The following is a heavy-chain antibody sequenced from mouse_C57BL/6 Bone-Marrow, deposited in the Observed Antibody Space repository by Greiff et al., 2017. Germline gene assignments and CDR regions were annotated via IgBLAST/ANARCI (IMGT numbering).Heavy chain of an antibody. Sequence: QVTLKVSGPGILQPSQTLSLTCSFSGFSLSTFGMGVGWIRQPSGKGLEWLAHIWWDDDKYYNPALKSRLTISKDTSKNQVFLKIANVDTADTATYYCARIPIYYYGSSWYFDVWGTGTTVTVSS. CDR1: GFSLSTFGMG. CDR3: ARIPIYYYGSSWYFDV. J-gene: IGHJ1*03. CDR2: IWWDDDK. D-gene: IGHD1-1*01. V-gene: IGHV8-8*01.